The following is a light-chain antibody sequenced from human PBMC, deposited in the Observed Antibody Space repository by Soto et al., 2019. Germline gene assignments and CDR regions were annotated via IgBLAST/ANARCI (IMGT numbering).Light chain of an antibody. CDR1: QDISNY. Sequence: DIQLTQSPSFLSASVGDRVTITCRASQDISNYLVWYQQKPGKAPKPLIYAASTLQSGVPSRFSGSGSETGFTLTISSLQPEDFATYYCQQSYSAPRTFGQGTKVDI. CDR2: AAS. V-gene: IGKV1-39*01. CDR3: QQSYSAPRT. J-gene: IGKJ2*01.